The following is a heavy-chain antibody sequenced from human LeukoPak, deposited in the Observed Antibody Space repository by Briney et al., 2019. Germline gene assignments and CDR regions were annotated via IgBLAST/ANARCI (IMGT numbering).Heavy chain of an antibody. D-gene: IGHD3-3*01. V-gene: IGHV3-74*01. CDR2: IKSDGSST. CDR1: GFTFSGYW. J-gene: IGHJ5*02. Sequence: GGSLRLSCAASGFTFSGYWMHWVRQTPGKGLVWVSRIKSDGSSTSYADSVKGRFTVSRDNAKNTLYLQMNSLRAEDTAVYYCARSDWFDPWGQGTLVTVSS. CDR3: ARSDWFDP.